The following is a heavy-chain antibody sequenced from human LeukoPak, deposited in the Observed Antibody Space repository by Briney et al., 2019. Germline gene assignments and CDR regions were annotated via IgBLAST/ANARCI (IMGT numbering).Heavy chain of an antibody. D-gene: IGHD2-2*01. CDR3: TRFLGYCSSTSCSNWFDP. CDR2: IRGKANSYAT. CDR1: GFTFSDST. V-gene: IGHV3-73*01. Sequence: GGSLKLSCAASGFTFSDSTMHWVRQASGKGLEWVGRIRGKANSYATAYAASVKGRFTISRDDSKNTAYLQMNSLKTEDTAVYYCTRFLGYCSSTSCSNWFDPWGQGTLVTVSS. J-gene: IGHJ5*02.